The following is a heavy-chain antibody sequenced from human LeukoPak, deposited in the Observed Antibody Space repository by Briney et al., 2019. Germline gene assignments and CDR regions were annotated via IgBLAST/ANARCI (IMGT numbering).Heavy chain of an antibody. CDR1: GGSFSGYY. CDR2: INHSGST. Sequence: SETLSLTCAVYGGSFSGYYWSWIRQPPGKGLEWIGEINHSGSTNYNPSLKSRVTISVDTSMNQFSPKLSSVTAADTAVYYCARGPTAVAGWKYFDLWGRGTLVTVSS. J-gene: IGHJ2*01. D-gene: IGHD6-19*01. V-gene: IGHV4-34*01. CDR3: ARGPTAVAGWKYFDL.